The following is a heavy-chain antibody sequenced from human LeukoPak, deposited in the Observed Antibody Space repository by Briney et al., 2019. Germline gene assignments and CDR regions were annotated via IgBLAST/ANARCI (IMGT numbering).Heavy chain of an antibody. J-gene: IGHJ4*02. Sequence: SETLSLTCAVYGGSFSGYYWSWIRQPPGKGLEWIGEINHSGSTNYNPSLKSRVTISVDTSKNQFSLKLSSVTAADTAVYYCARSRGLGQTPIDYWGQGTLVTVSS. CDR3: ARSRGLGQTPIDY. CDR1: GGSFSGYY. CDR2: INHSGST. D-gene: IGHD3-10*01. V-gene: IGHV4-34*01.